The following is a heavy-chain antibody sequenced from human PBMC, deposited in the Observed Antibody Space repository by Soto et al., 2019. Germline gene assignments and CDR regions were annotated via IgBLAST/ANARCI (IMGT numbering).Heavy chain of an antibody. CDR3: ARVLDYFGSGSHDY. Sequence: GASVKVSCKASGYTFTNYGISWVRQAPGQGLEWTGWINTDNGNTKHSQNFQDRVTITRDTSASTAYMELSSLRSEDTAVYYCARVLDYFGSGSHDYWGQGTLVTVSS. V-gene: IGHV1-18*01. CDR1: GYTFTNYG. CDR2: INTDNGNT. D-gene: IGHD3-10*01. J-gene: IGHJ4*02.